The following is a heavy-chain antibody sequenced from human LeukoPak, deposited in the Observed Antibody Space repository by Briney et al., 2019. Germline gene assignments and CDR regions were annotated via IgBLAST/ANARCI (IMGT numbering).Heavy chain of an antibody. CDR3: AGDYRDAFDI. CDR2: IIPIFGTA. D-gene: IGHD1-14*01. V-gene: IGHV1-69*05. J-gene: IGHJ3*02. Sequence: SVKVSCKASGGTSSSYAISWVRQAPGQGLEWMGGIIPIFGTANYAQKFQGRVTITTDESTSTAYMELSSLRSEDTAVYYCAGDYRDAFDIWGQGTMVTVSS. CDR1: GGTSSSYA.